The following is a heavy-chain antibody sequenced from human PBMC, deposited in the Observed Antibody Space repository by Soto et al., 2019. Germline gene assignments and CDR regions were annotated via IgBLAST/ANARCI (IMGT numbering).Heavy chain of an antibody. J-gene: IGHJ4*02. D-gene: IGHD3-16*02. CDR1: GGSFSDYY. V-gene: IGHV4-34*01. CDR3: ARGGAYDYLWGSYRYPRFDY. Sequence: QVQLQQWGAGLLKPSETLSLTCAVYGGSFSDYYWTWIRQPPGKGLEWLGEIKHSGSTNYNPSLKSRVTISVDTSKNQFSLKLSSVTAADTAVYYCARGGAYDYLWGSYRYPRFDYWGQGALVTVS. CDR2: IKHSGST.